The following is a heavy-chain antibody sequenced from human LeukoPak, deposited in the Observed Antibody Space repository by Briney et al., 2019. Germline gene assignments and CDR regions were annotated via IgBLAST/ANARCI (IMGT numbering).Heavy chain of an antibody. D-gene: IGHD2-21*02. CDR3: ARDRRDCGGDCYYFDY. J-gene: IGHJ4*02. CDR2: IYYSGST. Sequence: SSETLSLTCTVSGGSISSGGYYWSWIRQHPGKGLEWIGYIYYSGSTYYNPSLKSRVTISVDTSKNQFSLKLSSVTAADTAVYYCARDRRDCGGDCYYFDYWGQGTLVTVSS. CDR1: GGSISSGGYY. V-gene: IGHV4-31*03.